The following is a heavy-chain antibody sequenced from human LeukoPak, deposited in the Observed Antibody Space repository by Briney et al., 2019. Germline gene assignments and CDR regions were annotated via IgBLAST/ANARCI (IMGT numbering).Heavy chain of an antibody. Sequence: GGSLRLSCAASGFTFSSYGMHWVRQAPGKGLEWVAFIRYDGSNKYYADSVKGRFTISRDNSKNTLYLQMNSLRAEDTAVYYCAKDHGSGSRNAFDIWGQGTMVTVSS. CDR3: AKDHGSGSRNAFDI. V-gene: IGHV3-30*02. J-gene: IGHJ3*02. CDR1: GFTFSSYG. CDR2: IRYDGSNK. D-gene: IGHD1-26*01.